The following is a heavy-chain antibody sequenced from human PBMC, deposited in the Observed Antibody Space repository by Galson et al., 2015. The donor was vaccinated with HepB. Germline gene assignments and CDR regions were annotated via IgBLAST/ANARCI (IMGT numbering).Heavy chain of an antibody. CDR2: ISSGGSII. CDR3: ARDLESSSGWYVGPDYYYNGMDV. J-gene: IGHJ6*02. CDR1: GFTFSSYE. Sequence: SLRLSCAASGFTFSSYEMNWVRQAPGKGLEWVSYISSGGSIIYYTDSVKGRFSISRDNAEYSLYLQMNSLRAEDTAVYYCARDLESSSGWYVGPDYYYNGMDVWGQGTTVTVSS. V-gene: IGHV3-48*03. D-gene: IGHD6-19*01.